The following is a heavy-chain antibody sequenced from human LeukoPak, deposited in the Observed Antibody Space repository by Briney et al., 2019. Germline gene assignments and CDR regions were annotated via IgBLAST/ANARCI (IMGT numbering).Heavy chain of an antibody. CDR2: INPNSGGT. J-gene: IGHJ3*02. V-gene: IGHV1-2*02. CDR3: ARVRRIVATIWAFDI. CDR1: GYTFTGYY. D-gene: IGHD5-12*01. Sequence: ASVKVSCKASGYTFTGYYMHWVRQAPGQGLEWMGWINPNSGGTNYAQKFQGRVTITADESTSTAYMELSSLRSEDTAVYYCARVRRIVATIWAFDIWGQGTMVTVSS.